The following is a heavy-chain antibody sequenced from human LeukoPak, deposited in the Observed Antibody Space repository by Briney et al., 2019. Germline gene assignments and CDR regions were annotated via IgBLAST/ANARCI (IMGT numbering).Heavy chain of an antibody. Sequence: GGSLRLSCAASGFSLTSYWMSWVRQAPGKGLEWVANIKQDGSEKKYVDSVKGRFTISRDNTKNSLYLQMNSLRAEDTAVYYCGGVDYGDYVNAHWGQGTLVTVSS. CDR1: GFSLTSYW. V-gene: IGHV3-7*01. CDR2: IKQDGSEK. D-gene: IGHD4-17*01. J-gene: IGHJ4*02. CDR3: GGVDYGDYVNAH.